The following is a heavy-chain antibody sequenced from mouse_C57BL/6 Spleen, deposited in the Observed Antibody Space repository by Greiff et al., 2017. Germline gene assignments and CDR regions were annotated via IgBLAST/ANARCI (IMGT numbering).Heavy chain of an antibody. CDR2: INSASSAI. D-gene: IGHD1-1*01. V-gene: IGHV5-17*01. Sequence: EVMLQEPGGGLVKPGASLKLSCEASGYTFTDYGMHWVRQAPEKGLEWVAYINSASSAINYDDTVKGRFTFTRDNAKNTLFLQMTSLMSEDTAMYYCAMGCYYYYDSPDYWGQGTTLTVSS. J-gene: IGHJ2*01. CDR3: AMGCYYYYDSPDY. CDR1: GYTFTDYG.